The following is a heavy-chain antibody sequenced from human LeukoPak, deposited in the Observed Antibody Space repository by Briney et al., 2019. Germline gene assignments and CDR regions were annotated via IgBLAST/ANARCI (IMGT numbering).Heavy chain of an antibody. CDR3: AREHSSSWTPSFGMDV. J-gene: IGHJ6*04. CDR2: INSDGSST. Sequence: GGSLRLSCAASGFTFSSYWMHWVRQAPGKGLVWVSRINSDGSSTSYADSVKGRFTISRDNAKNSLYLQMNSLRAEDTAVYYCAREHSSSWTPSFGMDVWGKGTTVTVSS. D-gene: IGHD6-13*01. V-gene: IGHV3-74*01. CDR1: GFTFSSYW.